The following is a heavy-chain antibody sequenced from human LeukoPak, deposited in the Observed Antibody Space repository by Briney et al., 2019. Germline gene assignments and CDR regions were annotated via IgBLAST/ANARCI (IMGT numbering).Heavy chain of an antibody. J-gene: IGHJ5*02. CDR1: GGSISSYY. D-gene: IGHD6-13*01. CDR2: IHYSGST. CDR3: ARSEQQLVGEGLGWFDP. Sequence: SETLSLTCTVSGGSISSYYWSWIRQPPGKGLEWIAYIHYSGSTKYNPSLNSRATISLDTSKNQFSLKLSSVTAADTAVYYCARSEQQLVGEGLGWFDPWGQGTLVTVSS. V-gene: IGHV4-59*01.